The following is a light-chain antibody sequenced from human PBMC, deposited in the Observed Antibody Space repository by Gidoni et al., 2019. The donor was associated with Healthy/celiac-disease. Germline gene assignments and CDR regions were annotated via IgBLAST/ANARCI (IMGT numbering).Light chain of an antibody. CDR2: AAS. CDR1: QGISSW. Sequence: DIQMTQSPSSVSASVGDRVTITCRASQGISSWLGWYQQKPGKDPKLLIYAASSLQSGVQSRVSGSGSGTDFTLTISSLQPEDFATYYWQQANSFPGTFGQGTKVEIK. V-gene: IGKV1-12*01. CDR3: QQANSFPGT. J-gene: IGKJ1*01.